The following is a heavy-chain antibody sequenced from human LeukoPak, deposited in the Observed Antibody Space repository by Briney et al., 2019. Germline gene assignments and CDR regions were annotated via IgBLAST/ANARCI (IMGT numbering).Heavy chain of an antibody. CDR3: ASARFYY. V-gene: IGHV4-34*01. J-gene: IGHJ4*02. CDR2: INHKGLT. CDR1: GASFSATY. Sequence: SEPLSLPCAVSGASFSATYWTWIRQPPGKGLEWVGEINHKGLTNYNPSLKSRVSISVDSSKNQFSLRLNSVTVADTAVYFCASARFYYWGRGALVTVSS.